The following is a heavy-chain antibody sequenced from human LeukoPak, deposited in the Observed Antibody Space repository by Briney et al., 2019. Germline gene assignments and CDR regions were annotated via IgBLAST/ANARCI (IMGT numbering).Heavy chain of an antibody. Sequence: PSETLSLTCTVSGGSISGYYWSWIRQPPGKGLEWIGYIYYSGTTNYNPFFKSRVTISVDTSKNQFSLKLSSVTAADTAVYYCARDHYGANDYWGQGTLVIVSS. CDR2: IYYSGTT. CDR1: GGSISGYY. D-gene: IGHD4-17*01. CDR3: ARDHYGANDY. V-gene: IGHV4-59*12. J-gene: IGHJ4*02.